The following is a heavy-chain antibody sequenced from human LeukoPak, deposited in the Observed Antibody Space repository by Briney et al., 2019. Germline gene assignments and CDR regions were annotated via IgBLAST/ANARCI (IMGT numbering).Heavy chain of an antibody. Sequence: GGSLRLSCAASGFTFSSYGMHWVRQAPGKGLEWVAFIRYDGSNKYYADSVKGRFTISRDNSKNTLYLQMNSLRAEDTAVYYCAKDARSSGYSYAKPPDYWGQGTLVTVSS. CDR2: IRYDGSNK. CDR1: GFTFSSYG. V-gene: IGHV3-30*02. D-gene: IGHD5-18*01. CDR3: AKDARSSGYSYAKPPDY. J-gene: IGHJ4*02.